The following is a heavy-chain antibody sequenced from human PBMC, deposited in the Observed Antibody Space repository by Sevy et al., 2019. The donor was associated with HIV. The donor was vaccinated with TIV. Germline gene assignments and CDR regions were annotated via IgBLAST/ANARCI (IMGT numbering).Heavy chain of an antibody. CDR2: IGYDGSNI. D-gene: IGHD2-8*01. Sequence: GGSLRLSCAASGFTPSTYGMHWVRQAPGKGLEWVAVIGYDGSNIYYADSVKGRFTISRDNSKNTLFLQMDSLRAEDTAIYYCARDPRMYGDYLLACFDYCGQGTLVTVSS. V-gene: IGHV3-33*01. CDR1: GFTPSTYG. CDR3: ARDPRMYGDYLLACFDY. J-gene: IGHJ4*02.